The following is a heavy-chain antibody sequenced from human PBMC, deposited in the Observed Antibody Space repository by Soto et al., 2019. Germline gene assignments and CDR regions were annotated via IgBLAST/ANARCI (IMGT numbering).Heavy chain of an antibody. V-gene: IGHV5-51*01. Sequence: SGESLKISCKGSGYSYTNYWIGWVRQMPGKGLEWMGIIYPGDSDIRYSPSFEGQVTISADKSITTASLQLTSVTPDDTAVYYCARLIGNSWLDSWGQGTLVTVSS. CDR2: IYPGDSDI. CDR3: ARLIGNSWLDS. J-gene: IGHJ5*01. CDR1: GYSYTNYW.